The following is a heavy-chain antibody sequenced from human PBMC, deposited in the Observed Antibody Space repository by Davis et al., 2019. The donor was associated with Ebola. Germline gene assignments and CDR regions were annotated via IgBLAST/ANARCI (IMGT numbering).Heavy chain of an antibody. Sequence: GESLKISCTASGFTFGDYAMSWVRQAPGKGLEWVGFIRSKAYGATTEYAASVKGRFTISRDDSKSIAYLQMNSLKTEDTAVYYCTREGFDYWGQGTLVTVSS. CDR3: TREGFDY. V-gene: IGHV3-49*04. CDR1: GFTFGDYA. CDR2: IRSKAYGATT. J-gene: IGHJ4*02.